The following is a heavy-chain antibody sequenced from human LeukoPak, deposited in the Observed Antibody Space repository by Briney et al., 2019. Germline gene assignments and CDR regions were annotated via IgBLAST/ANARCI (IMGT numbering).Heavy chain of an antibody. CDR2: INPNSGGT. J-gene: IGHJ4*02. CDR3: AREAGAVAGTDY. V-gene: IGHV1-2*02. D-gene: IGHD6-19*01. CDR1: AYTFTSYD. Sequence: GASVKVSCKASAYTFTSYDINWVRQATGQGLEWMGWINPNSGGTNYAQKFQGRVTMTRDTSISTAYMELSRLRSDDTAVYYCAREAGAVAGTDYWGQGTLVTVSS.